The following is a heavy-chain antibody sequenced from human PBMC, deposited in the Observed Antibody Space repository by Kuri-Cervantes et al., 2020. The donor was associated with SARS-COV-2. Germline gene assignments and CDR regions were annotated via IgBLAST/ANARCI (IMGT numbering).Heavy chain of an antibody. CDR1: GFTFSNAW. V-gene: IGHV3-15*01. CDR2: IKSKTDGGTT. D-gene: IGHD4-11*01. CDR3: RRTTPYFDY. Sequence: GESLKISCAASGFTFSNAWMSWVRQAPGKGLEWVGRIKSKTDGGTTDYAAPVKGRFTISRDDSKNTLHLQMNSLKTEDTAVYYCRRTTPYFDYWGQGTLVTASS. J-gene: IGHJ4*02.